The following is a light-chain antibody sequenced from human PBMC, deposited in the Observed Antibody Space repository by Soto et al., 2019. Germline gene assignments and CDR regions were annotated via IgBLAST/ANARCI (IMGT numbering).Light chain of an antibody. CDR2: GAS. V-gene: IGKV3-15*01. CDR3: QQYSNWPSWT. Sequence: EILMTQSPATLSVSPGETATVSCRASQSVSSNLAWYQQKPGQAPRLLIYGASTRATGIPARFSGSGSGTEFTLTISSLQSEDFAVYYCQQYSNWPSWTFGQGTKVDIK. J-gene: IGKJ1*01. CDR1: QSVSSN.